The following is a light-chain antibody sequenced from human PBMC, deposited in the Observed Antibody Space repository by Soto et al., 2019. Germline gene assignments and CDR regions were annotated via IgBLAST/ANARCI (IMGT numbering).Light chain of an antibody. CDR1: QSIGRF. V-gene: IGKV1-39*01. CDR3: QQSYSPPPIT. J-gene: IGKJ5*01. Sequence: DIPMTQSASTLSASLGDRVTIPCWASQSIGRFLNWYQQKPGKAPTLLIYAASSLQSGVPSRFSGSGSGTDFSLTISSLQPEDFATYYCQQSYSPPPITFGQGTRLEIK. CDR2: AAS.